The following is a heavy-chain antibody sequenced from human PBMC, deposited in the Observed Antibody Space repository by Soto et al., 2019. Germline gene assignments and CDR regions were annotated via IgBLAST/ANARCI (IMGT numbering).Heavy chain of an antibody. J-gene: IGHJ4*02. CDR3: AKVNRASSSWSHFDY. Sequence: GGSLRLSCAASGFTFSSYSMNWVRQAPGKGLEWVSSISSSSSYIYYADSVKGRFTISRDNSKNTLYLQMNSLRAEDTAVYYCAKVNRASSSWSHFDYWGQGTLVSVSS. V-gene: IGHV3-21*04. CDR2: ISSSSSYI. D-gene: IGHD6-13*01. CDR1: GFTFSSYS.